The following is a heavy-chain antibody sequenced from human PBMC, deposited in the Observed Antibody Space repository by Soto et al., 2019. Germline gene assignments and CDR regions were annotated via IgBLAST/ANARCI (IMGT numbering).Heavy chain of an antibody. Sequence: VQVLESGGGLVQPGGSLRLSCAVSGFTFSSYAMSWVRQAPGKGLQWVSGISGSGGSTYSADSVKGRFTISRDNSKNTLYLQMNSLRAEDTAVYYCAKDRKSGSGWYWDYWGQGTLVTVSS. CDR2: ISGSGGST. J-gene: IGHJ4*02. D-gene: IGHD6-19*01. CDR3: AKDRKSGSGWYWDY. CDR1: GFTFSSYA. V-gene: IGHV3-23*01.